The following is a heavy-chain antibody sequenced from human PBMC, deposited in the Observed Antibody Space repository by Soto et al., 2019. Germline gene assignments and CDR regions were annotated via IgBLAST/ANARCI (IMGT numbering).Heavy chain of an antibody. CDR1: GFSFSNYY. Sequence: QVQLVDSGGGLVKPGGSLRLSCAASGFSFSNYYFTYIRQAPGKGLEWIAYISSSGTITHYADSVQGRFSISRNNAKYSLSLQLNDLRVEGTAVYYCASSLLGVEDPFDHWRQGTPVIVSS. D-gene: IGHD2-15*01. CDR2: ISSSGTIT. CDR3: ASSLLGVEDPFDH. J-gene: IGHJ4*03. V-gene: IGHV3-11*01.